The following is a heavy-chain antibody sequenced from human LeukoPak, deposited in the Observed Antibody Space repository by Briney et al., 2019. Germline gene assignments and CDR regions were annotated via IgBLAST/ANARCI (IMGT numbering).Heavy chain of an antibody. CDR3: ARVPASPITIFGVVISEGWFDP. J-gene: IGHJ5*02. V-gene: IGHV4-59*01. Sequence: PSETLSLTCSVSGGSISNYYWSWIRQSPGKGLEWIGYIYSSGSPTYNPSLKSRVTISVDTSKNQFSLKLCSVTAADTAVYYCARVPASPITIFGVVISEGWFDPWGQGTLVTVSS. CDR2: IYSSGSP. CDR1: GGSISNYY. D-gene: IGHD3-3*01.